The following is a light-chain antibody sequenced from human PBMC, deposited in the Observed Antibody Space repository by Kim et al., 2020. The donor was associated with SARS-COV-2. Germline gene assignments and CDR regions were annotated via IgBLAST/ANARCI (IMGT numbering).Light chain of an antibody. Sequence: NFMLTQPHSVSESPGKTVTISCTRSSGSIASNYVQWYQQRPGSAPTTVIYADTQRPSGVPNRFSGSIDSSSNSASLTISGMRPEDEADYHCQSYDSSNHWVFGGGTQLTVL. CDR1: SGSIASNY. V-gene: IGLV6-57*04. CDR2: ADT. J-gene: IGLJ3*02. CDR3: QSYDSSNHWV.